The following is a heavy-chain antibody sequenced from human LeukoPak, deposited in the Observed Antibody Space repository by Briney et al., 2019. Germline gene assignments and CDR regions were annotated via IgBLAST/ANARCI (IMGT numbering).Heavy chain of an antibody. CDR1: GGSMTSYY. V-gene: IGHV4-59*01. D-gene: IGHD2-2*01. CDR3: ARAFTYAVY. J-gene: IGHJ4*02. CDR2: IYYSGST. Sequence: SETLSLTCTVSGGSMTSYYWSWIRQPPEKGLEWIGSIYYSGSTNYNASLKSRVTISVDTSKNQLSLKLNSVTAADTAVYYCARAFTYAVYWGQGTLVTVSS.